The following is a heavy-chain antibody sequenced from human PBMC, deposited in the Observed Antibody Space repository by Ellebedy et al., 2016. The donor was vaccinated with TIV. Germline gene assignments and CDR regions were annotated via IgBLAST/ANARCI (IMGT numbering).Heavy chain of an antibody. J-gene: IGHJ6*02. D-gene: IGHD2-2*01. V-gene: IGHV3-7*03. CDR2: IKQDGSEK. CDR3: AKAGPAADTSNHMGVYYGMDV. CDR1: GFTFSSYW. Sequence: GESLKISCAASGFTFSSYWMSWVRQAPGKGLEWVANIKQDGSEKYYVDSVKGRFTISRDNAKNSLYLQMNSLRAEDTAVYYCAKAGPAADTSNHMGVYYGMDVWGQGTTVTVSS.